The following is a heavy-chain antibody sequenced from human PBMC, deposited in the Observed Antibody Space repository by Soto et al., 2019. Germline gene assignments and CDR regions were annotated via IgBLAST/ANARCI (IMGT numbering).Heavy chain of an antibody. Sequence: QVQLVECGGGVVQPGRSLRLSCAASGFTFSSYGMHWVRQAPGKGLEWVAVISYDGSNKYYADSVKGRFTISRDNSKNTLYLQMNSLRAEDTAVYYCAKDLVGATDYWGQGTLVTVSS. V-gene: IGHV3-30*18. CDR1: GFTFSSYG. J-gene: IGHJ4*02. CDR3: AKDLVGATDY. D-gene: IGHD1-26*01. CDR2: ISYDGSNK.